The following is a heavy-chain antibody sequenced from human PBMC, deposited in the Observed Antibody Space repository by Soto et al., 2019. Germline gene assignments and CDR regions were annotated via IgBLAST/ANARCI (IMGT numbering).Heavy chain of an antibody. D-gene: IGHD6-13*01. CDR3: ARDQGSHPGD. V-gene: IGHV4-4*02. CDR1: GVCISSDNW. CDR2: IHHSGST. J-gene: IGHJ4*02. Sequence: QVQLQESGPGLVRPSGTVSLTCAVSGVCISSDNWWSWVRQPPGKALEWIGEIHHSGSTNYNPSLKSRVTMSVVPSKDLFSLTLNSVTAADTAFYYCARDQGSHPGDWGQGTLVSVSS.